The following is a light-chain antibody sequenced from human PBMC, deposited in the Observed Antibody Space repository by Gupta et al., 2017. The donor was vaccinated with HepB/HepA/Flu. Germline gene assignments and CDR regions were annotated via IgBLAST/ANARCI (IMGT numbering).Light chain of an antibody. CDR1: QSVSSSY. J-gene: IGKJ4*01. CDR2: GAS. CDR3: QQYGSSPKLT. Sequence: IVLTQSPGTLSLSPGERATLSCRASQSVSSSYLAWYQQKPGQAPRLLIYGASSRATGIPDRFSGSGSGTDLTLTISRLEPEDFAVYYCQQYGSSPKLTFGGGTKVEIK. V-gene: IGKV3-20*01.